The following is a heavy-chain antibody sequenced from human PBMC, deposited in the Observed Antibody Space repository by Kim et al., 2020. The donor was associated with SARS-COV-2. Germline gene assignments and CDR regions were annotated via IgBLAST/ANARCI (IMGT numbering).Heavy chain of an antibody. J-gene: IGHJ4*02. CDR3: ARGRGSYYFDY. CDR1: GFTFSSYT. CDR2: FTSSSNSI. D-gene: IGHD1-26*01. V-gene: IGHV3-48*04. Sequence: GGSLRLSCVASGFTFSSYTMNWVRQAPGKGLEWISYFTSSSNSISNADSGKGRFAISRDNAQKSLYLQMNSLGADDTAVYYCARGRGSYYFDYWGQGSLVIVSS.